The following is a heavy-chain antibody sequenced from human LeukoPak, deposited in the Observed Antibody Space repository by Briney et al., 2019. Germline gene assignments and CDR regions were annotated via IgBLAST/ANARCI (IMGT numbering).Heavy chain of an antibody. J-gene: IGHJ4*02. Sequence: PSGALSLTCAVSGVSISRNYAWSWVRQPPGKGLEWIGEIYHSGSISYNPSLKSRVTMSVDKSKNRFYLKLTSVTAADTAVYFCLSGGYWAFDYWGQGTLVTVSS. CDR3: LSGGYWAFDY. D-gene: IGHD6-25*01. CDR2: IYHSGSI. V-gene: IGHV4-4*02. CDR1: GVSISRNYA.